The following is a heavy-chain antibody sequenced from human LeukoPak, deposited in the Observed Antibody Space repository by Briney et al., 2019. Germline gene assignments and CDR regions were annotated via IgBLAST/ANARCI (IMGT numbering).Heavy chain of an antibody. CDR2: IYYSGST. D-gene: IGHD1-26*01. CDR1: GGSISSGGYY. CDR3: ARYDSGKVGATSFDY. J-gene: IGHJ4*02. Sequence: SQTLSLTCTVSGGSISSGGYYWSWIRQHPGKGLEWIGYIYYSGSTYYNPSLKSRVTISVDTSKNQFSLKLSSVTAADTAVYYCARYDSGKVGATSFDYWGQGTLVTVSS. V-gene: IGHV4-31*03.